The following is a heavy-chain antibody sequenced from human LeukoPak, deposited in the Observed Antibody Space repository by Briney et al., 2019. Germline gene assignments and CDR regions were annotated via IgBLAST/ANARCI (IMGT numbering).Heavy chain of an antibody. J-gene: IGHJ5*02. Sequence: ASVKVSCKASGYSFTSYYMHWVRQAPGQGLEWMGIINRSGGSTSYAQKFQGRVTMTRDTSTSTVYMELSSLRSEDTAVYYCAREKMVRGVIFSWGQGTLVTVSS. CDR1: GYSFTSYY. CDR3: AREKMVRGVIFS. D-gene: IGHD3-10*01. V-gene: IGHV1-46*01. CDR2: INRSGGST.